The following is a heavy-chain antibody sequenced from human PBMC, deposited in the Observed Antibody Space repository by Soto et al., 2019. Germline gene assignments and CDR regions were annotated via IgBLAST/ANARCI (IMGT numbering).Heavy chain of an antibody. D-gene: IGHD3-16*01. CDR1: GFTFSSYA. CDR3: ARAYEGDYFDY. CDR2: ISYDGSNK. Sequence: GGSLRLSCAASGFTFSSYAMHWVRQAPGKGLEWVAVISYDGSNKYYADSVKGRFTISRDNSKNTLYLQMNSLRAEDTAVYYCARAYEGDYFDYWGQGNLVTVSS. J-gene: IGHJ4*02. V-gene: IGHV3-30-3*01.